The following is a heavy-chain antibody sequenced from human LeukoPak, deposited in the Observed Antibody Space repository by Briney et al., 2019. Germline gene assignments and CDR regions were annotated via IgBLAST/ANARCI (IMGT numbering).Heavy chain of an antibody. J-gene: IGHJ4*02. V-gene: IGHV3-74*01. Sequence: GGSLRLSCVASGFTFSSYWMNWVRQAPGKGLVWVSRIASDGSSTTYADSVKGRFSISRDDAKNTLYLQMNSLRVEDTAVYYCARGRPHGNDYWGQGTLVTVSS. D-gene: IGHD4-23*01. CDR2: IASDGSST. CDR1: GFTFSSYW. CDR3: ARGRPHGNDY.